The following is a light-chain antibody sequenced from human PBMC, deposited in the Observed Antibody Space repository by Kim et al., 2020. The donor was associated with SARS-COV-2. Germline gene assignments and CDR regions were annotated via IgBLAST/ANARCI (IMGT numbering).Light chain of an antibody. V-gene: IGKV1-16*02. Sequence: ASLGDRVTLTCRARQGISNYVACFQQKPGKAPKSLFYAAPSVQSGGPSKCSARGAVTDFTLTISRLQPEDFATYYCQQYNSYTLAFGGETKVDI. CDR3: QQYNSYTLA. CDR1: QGISNY. J-gene: IGKJ4*01. CDR2: AAP.